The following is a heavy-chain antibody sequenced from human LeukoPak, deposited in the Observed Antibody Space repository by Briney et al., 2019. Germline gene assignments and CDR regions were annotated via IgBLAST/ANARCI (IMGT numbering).Heavy chain of an antibody. Sequence: GGSLRLSCAASGFSFSSFWMSWVRLAPGKGLEWVANIKQDGSEKNYVDSVKGRFTISRDSAKNALYLQLSSLRAEDTAVYYCTREGIIAAADYWGQGTLVTVSS. V-gene: IGHV3-7*01. CDR1: GFSFSSFW. CDR2: IKQDGSEK. CDR3: TREGIIAAADY. D-gene: IGHD6-6*01. J-gene: IGHJ4*02.